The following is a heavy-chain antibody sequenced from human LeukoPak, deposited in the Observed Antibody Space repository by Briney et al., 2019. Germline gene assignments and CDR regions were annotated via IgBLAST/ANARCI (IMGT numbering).Heavy chain of an antibody. V-gene: IGHV4-59*01. CDR3: ARDWELGH. Sequence: SETLSLACTVSGGSIGNFFWSWIRQSPGEGLEWIGFIYENGRTSYNPSLKSRVTISVDMSKNQFSLRLTSMTAADTAVYYCARDWELGHWGRGILVTVTS. D-gene: IGHD1-26*01. CDR2: IYENGRT. J-gene: IGHJ4*02. CDR1: GGSIGNFF.